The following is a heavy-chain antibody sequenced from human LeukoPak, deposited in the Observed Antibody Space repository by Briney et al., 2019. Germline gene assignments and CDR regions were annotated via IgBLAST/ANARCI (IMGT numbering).Heavy chain of an antibody. J-gene: IGHJ6*03. D-gene: IGHD6-19*01. CDR3: AKQFVAGTDYYFYYMDV. Sequence: VSVTVSCLASGFTFTSYSINWVRQAPGPGREWMGWMNPNSGKTGHVQQFQGRVTINRNTSISPAYMEPSWVSSDDTAVDYLAKQFVAGTDYYFYYMDVRRKATTVSVS. V-gene: IGHV1-8*03. CDR2: MNPNSGKT. CDR1: GFTFTSYS.